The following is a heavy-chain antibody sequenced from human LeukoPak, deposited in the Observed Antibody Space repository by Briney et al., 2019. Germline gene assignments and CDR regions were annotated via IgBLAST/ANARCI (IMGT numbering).Heavy chain of an antibody. CDR2: IYHSGST. Sequence: SETLSLTCTVSGGSISSGDYYWSWIRQPPGKGLEWIGYIYHSGSTYYNPSLKSRVTISVDRSKNQFSLKLSSVTAVDTAVYYCARALGYCSGGSCSTPGSYGMDVWGQGTTVTVSS. V-gene: IGHV4-30-2*01. J-gene: IGHJ6*02. CDR1: GGSISSGDYY. CDR3: ARALGYCSGGSCSTPGSYGMDV. D-gene: IGHD2-15*01.